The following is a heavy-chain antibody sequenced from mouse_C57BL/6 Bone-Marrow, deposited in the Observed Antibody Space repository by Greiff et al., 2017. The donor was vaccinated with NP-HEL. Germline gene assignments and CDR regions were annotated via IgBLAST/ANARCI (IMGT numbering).Heavy chain of an antibody. CDR2: IYPGDGDT. V-gene: IGHV1-82*01. CDR3: ARRLRYSYFDV. Sequence: VQLQQSGPELVKPGASVKISCKASGYAFSSSWMNWVKQRPGKGIEWIGRIYPGDGDTNYNGKFKGKATLTADKSSSTAYMQLSSLTSEDSAVYFCARRLRYSYFDVWGTGTTVTVSS. D-gene: IGHD1-1*01. J-gene: IGHJ1*03. CDR1: GYAFSSSW.